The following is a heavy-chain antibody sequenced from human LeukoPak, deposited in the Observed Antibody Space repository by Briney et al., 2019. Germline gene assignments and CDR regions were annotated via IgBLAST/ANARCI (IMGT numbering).Heavy chain of an antibody. CDR3: AKSPASYYYDSSGYVDY. J-gene: IGHJ4*02. D-gene: IGHD3-22*01. CDR2: INSDGSWT. V-gene: IGHV3-74*01. CDR1: GNYW. Sequence: GGSLRLSCAASGNYWMHWVRQAPGKGLVWVSHINSDGSWTSYADSVKGRFTISKDNAKNTVYLQMNSLRAEDTAVYYCAKSPASYYYDSSGYVDYWGQGTLVTVSS.